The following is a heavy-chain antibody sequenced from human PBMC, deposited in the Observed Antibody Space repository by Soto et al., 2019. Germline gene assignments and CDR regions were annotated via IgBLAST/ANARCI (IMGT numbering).Heavy chain of an antibody. D-gene: IGHD2-15*01. J-gene: IGHJ5*02. CDR2: IYYSGST. CDR1: GYSVSSDNYY. Sequence: PSQTLSLTSVVSGYSVSSDNYYWSWIRQPPGKGLEWIGYIYYSGSTNYNPSLKSRVTISVDTSKNQFSLKLSSVTAADAAVYYCARIVVAANNWFDPWGQGSLVTVSS. V-gene: IGHV4-61*01. CDR3: ARIVVAANNWFDP.